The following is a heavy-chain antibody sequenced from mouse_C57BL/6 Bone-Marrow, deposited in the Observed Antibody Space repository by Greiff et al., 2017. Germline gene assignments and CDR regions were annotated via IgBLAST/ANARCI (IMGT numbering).Heavy chain of an antibody. D-gene: IGHD2-1*01. J-gene: IGHJ3*01. CDR1: GYTFTGYW. V-gene: IGHV1-7*01. CDR2: INPSSGYT. CDR3: ASIYYWFAY. Sequence: LVESGAELAKPGASVKLSCKASGYTFTGYWMHWVKQRPGQGLEWIGYINPSSGYTKYNQKFKDKATLTADKSSSTAYMQLSSLTYEDSAVYYCASIYYWFAYWGQGTLVTVSA.